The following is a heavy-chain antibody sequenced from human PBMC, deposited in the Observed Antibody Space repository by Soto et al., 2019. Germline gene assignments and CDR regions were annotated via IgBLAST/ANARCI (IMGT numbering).Heavy chain of an antibody. D-gene: IGHD6-13*01. V-gene: IGHV4-31*03. CDR1: GGSISSGGYF. CDR3: ARDFGPAISAAGGWFDP. CDR2: IYYSGNT. J-gene: IGHJ5*02. Sequence: QVQLQESGPGLVKPSQTLSLTCTVSGGSISSGGYFWSWIRQHPGKGLEWIGYIYYSGNTYYNPSLKSRVTISVDTSKDQFSLRLNSVTAADTAIYYCARDFGPAISAAGGWFDPWGQGTLVTVSS.